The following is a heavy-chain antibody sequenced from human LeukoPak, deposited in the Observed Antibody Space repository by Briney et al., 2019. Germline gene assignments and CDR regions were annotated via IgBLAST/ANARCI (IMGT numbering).Heavy chain of an antibody. J-gene: IGHJ5*02. V-gene: IGHV4-31*03. CDR2: TYYSGST. D-gene: IGHD6-6*01. CDR3: ARVSALAARHWFDP. Sequence: SETLSLTCTVSGGSISSGGYYWSWIRQHPGKGLEWIGYTYYSGSTYYNPSLKSRVTISVDTSKNQFSLKLSSVTAADTAVYYCARVSALAARHWFDPWGQGTLVTVSS. CDR1: GGSISSGGYY.